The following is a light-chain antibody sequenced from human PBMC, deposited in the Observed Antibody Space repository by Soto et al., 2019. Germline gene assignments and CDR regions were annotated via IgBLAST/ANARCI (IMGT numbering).Light chain of an antibody. CDR1: QDISDH. CDR2: EAS. CDR3: QKYNRTPRT. V-gene: IGKV1-27*01. J-gene: IGKJ1*01. Sequence: DFQMIQSPSSLSASVGDRVTITCRASQDISDHLAWYQHKPGKVPKLLIYEASTLQSGVPSRFSGGGSGTDFTLTISSLQPEDVATYYCQKYNRTPRTFGQGTKVEL.